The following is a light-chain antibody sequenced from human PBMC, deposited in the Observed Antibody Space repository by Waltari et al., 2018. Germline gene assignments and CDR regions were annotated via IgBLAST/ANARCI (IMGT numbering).Light chain of an antibody. CDR3: QQYFDYPVT. CDR1: QDISTH. CDR2: GAS. V-gene: IGKV1-8*01. J-gene: IGKJ1*01. Sequence: AIRMTQSPSSLSASTGDRVTITCRASQDISTHLAWYQQKPGKVPRLLISGASTLQSGVPLGFSGGGSGTHFTLNITNLQSEDFATYFCQQYFDYPVTFGPGTKVEVK.